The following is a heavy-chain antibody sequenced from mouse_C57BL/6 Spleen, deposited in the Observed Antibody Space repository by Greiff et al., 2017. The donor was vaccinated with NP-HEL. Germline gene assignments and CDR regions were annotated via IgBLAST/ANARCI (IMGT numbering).Heavy chain of an antibody. CDR1: GYAFTNYL. V-gene: IGHV1-54*01. CDR2: INPGSGGT. Sequence: VQLQQSGAELVRPGTSVKVSCKASGYAFTNYLIEWVKQRPGQGLEWIGVINPGSGGTNYNEKFKGKATLTADKSSSTAYMQLSSLTSADSAVYFCARDALDYWGQGTTLTVSS. J-gene: IGHJ2*01. CDR3: ARDALDY.